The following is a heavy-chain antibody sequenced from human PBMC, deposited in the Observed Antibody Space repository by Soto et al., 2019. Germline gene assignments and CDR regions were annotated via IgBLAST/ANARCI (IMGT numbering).Heavy chain of an antibody. Sequence: QVHLVQSGAEVKKPGASVKVSCKGSGYAFTTYGITWVRQAAGHGLEWMGWISAHNGKTNYVQKLAGRVTVTRDTSTDTAYMELRSLRSDDTAVYYCARGRYGDYWGQGALVTVSS. CDR2: ISAHNGKT. J-gene: IGHJ4*02. D-gene: IGHD1-1*01. CDR3: ARGRYGDY. V-gene: IGHV1-18*01. CDR1: GYAFTTYG.